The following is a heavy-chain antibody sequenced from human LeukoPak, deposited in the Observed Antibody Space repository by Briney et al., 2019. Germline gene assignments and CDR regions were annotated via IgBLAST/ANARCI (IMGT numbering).Heavy chain of an antibody. J-gene: IGHJ4*02. CDR1: GFSIGSYA. Sequence: GGSLRLSCAASGFSIGSYAMSWVRQAPGKGLEWVSGISTSGASTYYADSVKGRFTISRDNSKNTLYLQMNSLRAEDTAVYYCAKGGEGYGSTTIPRDYWGQGALVTVSS. V-gene: IGHV3-23*01. CDR2: ISTSGAST. CDR3: AKGGEGYGSTTIPRDY. D-gene: IGHD3-10*01.